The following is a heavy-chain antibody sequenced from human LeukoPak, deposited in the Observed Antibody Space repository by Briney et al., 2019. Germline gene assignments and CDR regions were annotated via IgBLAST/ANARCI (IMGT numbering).Heavy chain of an antibody. CDR1: GFNSSNYG. D-gene: IGHD1-14*01. CDR2: IWYDGSNT. V-gene: IGHV3-33*01. CDR3: ARGLTEVGD. Sequence: GGSLRLSCAASGFNSSNYGMHLVRQAPGKGLEWVAIIWYDGSNTYYADSVKGRFTISRDNSKNTLYLQMNSLRAEDTAVYYCARGLTEVGDWGQGTLVTVSS. J-gene: IGHJ4*02.